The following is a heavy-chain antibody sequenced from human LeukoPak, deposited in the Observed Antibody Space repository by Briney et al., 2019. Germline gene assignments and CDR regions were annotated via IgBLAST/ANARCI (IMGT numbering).Heavy chain of an antibody. CDR3: ARDGIAAALYYMDV. CDR2: ISYDGSNK. D-gene: IGHD6-25*01. CDR1: RFTFSSYA. V-gene: IGHV3-30*04. Sequence: GGSLRLSCAASRFTFSSYAMHWVRQAPGKGLEWVAFISYDGSNKYYADSVKGRFTISRDNSKNTVYLQMNSLRAEDTAVYYCARDGIAAALYYMDVWGKGTTVTVSS. J-gene: IGHJ6*03.